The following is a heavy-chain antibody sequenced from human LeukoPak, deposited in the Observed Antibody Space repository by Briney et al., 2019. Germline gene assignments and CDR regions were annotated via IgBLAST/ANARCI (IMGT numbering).Heavy chain of an antibody. D-gene: IGHD3-10*01. CDR3: ARGPTYGSRSDYFDY. V-gene: IGHV3-23*01. CDR2: ISGSGGSGGST. J-gene: IGHJ4*02. CDR1: GFTFRSYA. Sequence: PGGSLRLSCAASGFTFRSYAMSWVRQAPGKGLEWVSAISGSGGSGGSTDYADSVKGRFTISRDNSKNTLYLHMNSLRVEDTAVYYCARGPTYGSRSDYFDYWGQGTLVTVSS.